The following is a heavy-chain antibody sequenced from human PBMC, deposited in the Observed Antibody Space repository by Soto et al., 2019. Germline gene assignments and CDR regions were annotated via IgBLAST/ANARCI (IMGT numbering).Heavy chain of an antibody. D-gene: IGHD3-10*01. CDR3: AKFGNSQGLLAH. V-gene: IGHV3-23*01. CDR1: GFPFSNFD. Sequence: GGSLRLSCAASGFPFSNFDMSWVRQAPGKGLEWVSLISDSGSSTYYADSVKGRFTISRDNSKNTLYLQMNNLRVEDTAAYYCAKFGNSQGLLAHWGQGTLDTVSS. J-gene: IGHJ4*02. CDR2: ISDSGSST.